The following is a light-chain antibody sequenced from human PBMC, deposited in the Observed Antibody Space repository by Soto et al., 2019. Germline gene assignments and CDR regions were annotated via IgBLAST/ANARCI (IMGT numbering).Light chain of an antibody. J-gene: IGKJ5*01. CDR1: QSVSNNY. V-gene: IGKV3-11*01. Sequence: EIVLTQSPGTLSLSPGERATLYCRASQSVSNNYLAWYQQKPGQAPRLLIYGASNRATGTPARFSGSGSGTDFTLTISSLEPEDFAVYYCQQRSNWWITFGQGTRLEIK. CDR2: GAS. CDR3: QQRSNWWIT.